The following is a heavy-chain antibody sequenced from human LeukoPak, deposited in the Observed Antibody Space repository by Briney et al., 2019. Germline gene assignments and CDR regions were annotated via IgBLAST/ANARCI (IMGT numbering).Heavy chain of an antibody. Sequence: PSETLSLTCAVYGGSFSGYYWSWIRQPPGKGLEWIGEINHSGSTNYNPSLKSRVTISVDTFKNQFSLKLSSVTAADTAVYYCARDLEDFDLWGRGTLVTVSS. V-gene: IGHV4-34*01. CDR2: INHSGST. CDR3: ARDLEDFDL. CDR1: GGSFSGYY. J-gene: IGHJ2*01. D-gene: IGHD1-1*01.